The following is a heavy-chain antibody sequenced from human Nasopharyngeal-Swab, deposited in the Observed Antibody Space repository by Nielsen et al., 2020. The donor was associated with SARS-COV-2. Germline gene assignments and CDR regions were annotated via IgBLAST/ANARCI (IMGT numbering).Heavy chain of an antibody. CDR3: ARDYCSSTSCYDY. V-gene: IGHV3-48*03. Sequence: GESLKISCAASGFSFSSYEMNWVRQAPGKGLEWVSYITSSGSTIYYADSVKGRFSISRDNAKNSLFLQMNSLRAEDTAVYYCARDYCSSTSCYDYWGQGTLVTVSS. CDR2: ITSSGSTI. CDR1: GFSFSSYE. D-gene: IGHD2-2*01. J-gene: IGHJ4*02.